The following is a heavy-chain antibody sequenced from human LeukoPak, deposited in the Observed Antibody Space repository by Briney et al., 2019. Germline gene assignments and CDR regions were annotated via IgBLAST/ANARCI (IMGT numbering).Heavy chain of an antibody. J-gene: IGHJ4*02. CDR2: ISYDGSNK. Sequence: GGSLRLSCAASGFTFSSYGMHWVRQAPGKGLEWVAVISYDGSNKYYADSVKGRFTISRDNSKNTLYLQMNSLRAEDTAVYYCARDRRGYIHRWGQGTLVTVSS. V-gene: IGHV3-30*03. CDR1: GFTFSSYG. D-gene: IGHD1-1*01. CDR3: ARDRRGYIHR.